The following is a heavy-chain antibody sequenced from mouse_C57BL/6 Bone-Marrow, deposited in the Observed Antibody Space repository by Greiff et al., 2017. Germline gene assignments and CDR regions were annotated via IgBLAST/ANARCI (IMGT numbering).Heavy chain of an antibody. V-gene: IGHV5-17*01. CDR1: GFTFSDYG. Sequence: EVHLVESGGGLVKPGGSLKLSCAASGFTFSDYGMHWVRQAPEKGLEWVAYISSGSSTIYYADKVKGRFTISRDNAKNTLFLQMTSLRSEDTAMYYCARHYYDYDEGFAYWGQGTLVTVSA. CDR3: ARHYYDYDEGFAY. D-gene: IGHD2-4*01. CDR2: ISSGSSTI. J-gene: IGHJ3*01.